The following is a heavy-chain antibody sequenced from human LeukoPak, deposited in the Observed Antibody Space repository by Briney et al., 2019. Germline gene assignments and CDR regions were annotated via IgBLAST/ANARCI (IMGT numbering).Heavy chain of an antibody. J-gene: IGHJ5*02. D-gene: IGHD2-2*01. CDR2: IIPIFGTA. CDR1: GGTFSSYA. V-gene: IGHV1-69*05. Sequence: PGASVKVSCKASGGTFSSYAISWVRQAPGQGLEWMGGIIPIFGTANYAQKFQGRVTITTDESTSTAYMELSSLRSEDTAVYYCAVEGYCSSTSCRGVWFDPWGQGTLVTVSS. CDR3: AVEGYCSSTSCRGVWFDP.